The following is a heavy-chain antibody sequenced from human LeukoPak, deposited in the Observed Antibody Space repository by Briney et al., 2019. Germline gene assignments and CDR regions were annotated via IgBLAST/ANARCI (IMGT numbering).Heavy chain of an antibody. CDR3: ARHEAAYTFDY. V-gene: IGHV4-59*08. Sequence: SETLSLTCTVSGGSISSYYWSWIRQPPGKGLEWIGYIYYSGSTNYNPSLKGRVTISVDTSKNQFSLKLSSVTAADTAVYYCARHEAAYTFDYWGQGTLVTVSS. D-gene: IGHD3-16*01. CDR1: GGSISSYY. CDR2: IYYSGST. J-gene: IGHJ4*02.